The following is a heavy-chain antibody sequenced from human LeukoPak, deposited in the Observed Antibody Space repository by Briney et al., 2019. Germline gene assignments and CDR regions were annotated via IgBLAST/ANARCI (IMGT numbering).Heavy chain of an antibody. CDR3: ARGRGLPGPLDY. J-gene: IGHJ4*02. Sequence: GGSLRLSCAASGFTFSSYSMNWVRQAPGKGLEWVSSFSSSSSHIYYADSVKGRFTISRDNAKNSLYLQMNSLRAEDTAVYYCARGRGLPGPLDYWGQGTLVTVSS. CDR2: FSSSSSHI. CDR1: GFTFSSYS. V-gene: IGHV3-21*01. D-gene: IGHD3-10*01.